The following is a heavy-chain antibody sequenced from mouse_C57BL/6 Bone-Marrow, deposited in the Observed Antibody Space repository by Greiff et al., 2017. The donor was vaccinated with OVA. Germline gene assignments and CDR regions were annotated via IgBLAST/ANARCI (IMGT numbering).Heavy chain of an antibody. CDR3: ARQSTTVVDY. CDR2: ISSGGSYT. V-gene: IGHV5-6*01. Sequence: EVNVVESGGDLVKPGGSLKLSCAASGFTFSSYGMSWVRQTPDKRLEWVATISSGGSYTYYPDSVKGRFTISRDNAKNTLYLQMSSLKSEDTAMYYCARQSTTVVDYWGQGTTLTVSS. J-gene: IGHJ2*01. CDR1: GFTFSSYG. D-gene: IGHD1-1*01.